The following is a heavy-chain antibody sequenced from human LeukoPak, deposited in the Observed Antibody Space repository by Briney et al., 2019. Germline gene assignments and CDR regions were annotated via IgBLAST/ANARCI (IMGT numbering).Heavy chain of an antibody. D-gene: IGHD3-22*01. J-gene: IGHJ4*02. Sequence: GGSLRLSCAASGFTVSSNYMSWVRQAPGKGLEWVSVIYSGGSTYYADSVKGRFTISRDNSKHTLYLQMNSLRAEDAAVYYCARNNYYDSRGSLDYWGQGTLVTVSS. CDR1: GFTVSSNY. CDR2: IYSGGST. CDR3: ARNNYYDSRGSLDY. V-gene: IGHV3-53*01.